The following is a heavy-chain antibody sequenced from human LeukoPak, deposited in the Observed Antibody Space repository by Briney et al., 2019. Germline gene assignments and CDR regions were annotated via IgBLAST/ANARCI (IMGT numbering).Heavy chain of an antibody. D-gene: IGHD2-8*01. CDR1: GFTFSDYY. CDR3: ARVPSDCTNGVCRVWLDP. Sequence: GGSLRLSCAASGFTFSDYYMSWIRQAPAQGLEWVSYISTSGRYTNYADSVKGRFTISRDNAKNSLYLQMNSLRTEDTAVYYCARVPSDCTNGVCRVWLDPWGQGALVTVSS. CDR2: ISTSGRYT. V-gene: IGHV3-11*06. J-gene: IGHJ5*02.